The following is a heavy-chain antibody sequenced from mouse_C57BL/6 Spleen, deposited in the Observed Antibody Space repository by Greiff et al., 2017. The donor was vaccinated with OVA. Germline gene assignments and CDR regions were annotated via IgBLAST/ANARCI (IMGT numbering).Heavy chain of an antibody. D-gene: IGHD3-2*01. CDR1: GYTFTSYW. J-gene: IGHJ4*01. Sequence: QVQLQQPGAELVQPGASVKLSCKASGYTFTSYWMHWVKQRPGRGLEWIGRIDPNSGGTKYNESFKSQATLTVDKPSNTAYMQISRLTSEDSAFYYCARLGQHGPQYYAMDYWGQGTSVTVSS. V-gene: IGHV1-72*01. CDR2: IDPNSGGT. CDR3: ARLGQHGPQYYAMDY.